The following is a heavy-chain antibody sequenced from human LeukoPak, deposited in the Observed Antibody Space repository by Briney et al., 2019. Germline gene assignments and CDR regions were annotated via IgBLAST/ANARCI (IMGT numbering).Heavy chain of an antibody. CDR2: IYYSGST. D-gene: IGHD6-19*01. V-gene: IGHV4-59*01. Sequence: KPSETLSLTCTVSGGSISSYYWSWIRQPPGKGLEWIGYIYYSGSTNYNPSLKGRVTISVDTSKNQFSLKLSSVTAADTAVYYCARDRSGYSSGWYHLGYWGQGTLVSVSS. J-gene: IGHJ4*02. CDR1: GGSISSYY. CDR3: ARDRSGYSSGWYHLGY.